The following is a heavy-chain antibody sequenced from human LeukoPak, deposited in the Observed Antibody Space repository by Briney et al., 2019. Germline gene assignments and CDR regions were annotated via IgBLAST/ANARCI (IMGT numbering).Heavy chain of an antibody. CDR2: IDHIGVT. D-gene: IGHD6-6*01. CDR1: GASLSDYY. Sequence: ASETLSLTCAVYGASLSDYYWSWIRQPPGKGLEWIGEIDHIGVTKYYPSLKGRVTISRDTSKNQFSLDLTSVTAADTAVYYCATGSQLGSYNWFDPWGQGTLVTVSS. CDR3: ATGSQLGSYNWFDP. V-gene: IGHV4-34*01. J-gene: IGHJ5*02.